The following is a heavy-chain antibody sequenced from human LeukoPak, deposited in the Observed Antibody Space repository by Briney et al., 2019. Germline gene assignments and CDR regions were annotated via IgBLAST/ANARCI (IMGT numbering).Heavy chain of an antibody. CDR3: ARGRSRFGEFMYYFDY. D-gene: IGHD3-10*01. CDR1: GGSISRGSYY. V-gene: IGHV4-61*02. Sequence: SQTLSLTCTVSGGSISRGSYYWSWIRQPAGKGLEWIGRIYISGSTNYNPSLKSRVTISVDTSKNQSSLKLSSVTAADTAVYYCARGRSRFGEFMYYFDYWGQGTLVTVSS. CDR2: IYISGST. J-gene: IGHJ4*02.